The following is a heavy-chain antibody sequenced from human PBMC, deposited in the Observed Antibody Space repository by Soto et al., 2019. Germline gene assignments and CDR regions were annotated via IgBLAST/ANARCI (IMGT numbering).Heavy chain of an antibody. J-gene: IGHJ3*02. CDR1: GFSFTTYG. CDR3: ARGGVTGIVGIFGRPLDI. D-gene: IGHD1-1*01. CDR2: IGYDGNNK. Sequence: QVQLVESGGGRVQPGRSLRLSCEATGFSFTTYGMHWVRQAQGKGLEWVAVIGYDGNNKYYADSVEGRFTISRDNSKNTVYLQMKSLCGADTAVYYCARGGVTGIVGIFGRPLDIWGQGTVVTVSS. V-gene: IGHV3-33*01.